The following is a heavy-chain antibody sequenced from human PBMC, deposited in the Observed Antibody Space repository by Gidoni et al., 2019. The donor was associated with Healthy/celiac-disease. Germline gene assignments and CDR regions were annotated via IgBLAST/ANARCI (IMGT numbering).Heavy chain of an antibody. Sequence: QVQLQESGPALVKPSQTLSLTCTVSGGSISSGGYYWSWIRQHPGKGLEWIGYIYYSGSTYYNPSLKSRVTISVDTSKNQFSLKLSSVTAAETAGYYCARDCSSTSCYGNDAFDIWGQGTMVTVSS. V-gene: IGHV4-31*03. D-gene: IGHD2-2*01. CDR1: GGSISSGGYY. CDR3: ARDCSSTSCYGNDAFDI. J-gene: IGHJ3*02. CDR2: IYYSGST.